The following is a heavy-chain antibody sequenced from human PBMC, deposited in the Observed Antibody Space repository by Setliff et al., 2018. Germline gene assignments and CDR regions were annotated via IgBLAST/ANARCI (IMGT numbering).Heavy chain of an antibody. V-gene: IGHV4-39*01. CDR1: GGSISISGYF. D-gene: IGHD6-13*01. J-gene: IGHJ4*02. Sequence: PSETLSLTCTVSGGSISISGYFWGWIRQPPGKGLEWIGSTSYSGTTYSNSSLKSRLSISVDTSKNQFTLRLTSVTAADTAVYFCARHSSTWPVDFWGQGTQVTVS. CDR3: ARHSSTWPVDF. CDR2: TSYSGTT.